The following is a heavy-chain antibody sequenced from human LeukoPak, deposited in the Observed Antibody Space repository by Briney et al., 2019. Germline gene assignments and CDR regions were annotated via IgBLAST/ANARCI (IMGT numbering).Heavy chain of an antibody. Sequence: ASVKVSCKASGGTFSSYAISWVRQAPGQGLEWMGGIIPIFGTANYAQKLQGRVTITTDESTSTAYMELSSLRSEDTAVYYCARGESTSCCFDYWGQGTLVTVSS. CDR2: IIPIFGTA. D-gene: IGHD2-2*01. CDR3: ARGESTSCCFDY. CDR1: GGTFSSYA. V-gene: IGHV1-69*05. J-gene: IGHJ4*02.